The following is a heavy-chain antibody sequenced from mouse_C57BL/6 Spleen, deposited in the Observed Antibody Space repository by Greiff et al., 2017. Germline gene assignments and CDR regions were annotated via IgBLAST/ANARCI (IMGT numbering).Heavy chain of an antibody. J-gene: IGHJ4*01. CDR2: ISDGGSYT. CDR1: GFTFSSYA. V-gene: IGHV5-4*01. Sequence: EVKLMESGGGLVKPGGSLKLSCAASGFTFSSYAMSWVRQTPEKRLEWVATISDGGSYTYYPDNVKGRFTISRDNAKNNMYLQMSHLKSDDTAMYDCARDYYGSSYAYAMDYWGQGTPVTVSA. D-gene: IGHD1-1*01. CDR3: ARDYYGSSYAYAMDY.